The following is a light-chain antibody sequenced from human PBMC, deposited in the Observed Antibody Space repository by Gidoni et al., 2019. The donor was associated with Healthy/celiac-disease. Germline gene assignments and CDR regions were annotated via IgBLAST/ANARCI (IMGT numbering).Light chain of an antibody. CDR3: MQALQTPLT. Sequence: SISCRSSQSLLHSNGYNYLDWYLQKPGQSPQLLIYLGSNRASGVPDRFSGSGSGTDFTLKISRVEAEYVGVYYCMQALQTPLTFGGXTKVEIK. CDR2: LGS. CDR1: QSLLHSNGYNY. J-gene: IGKJ4*01. V-gene: IGKV2-28*01.